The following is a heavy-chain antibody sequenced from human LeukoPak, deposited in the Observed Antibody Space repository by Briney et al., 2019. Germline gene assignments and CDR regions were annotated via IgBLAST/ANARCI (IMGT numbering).Heavy chain of an antibody. CDR1: GFTFSSYG. CDR2: ISYDGSNK. V-gene: IGHV3-30*18. CDR3: AKEEACGGDCYFDY. J-gene: IGHJ4*02. D-gene: IGHD2-21*02. Sequence: GGSLRLSCAASGFTFSSYGMHWVRQAPGKGLEWVAVISYDGSNKYYADSVKGRFTISRDNSKNTLYLQMNSLRAEDTAVYYCAKEEACGGDCYFDYWGQGTLVTVSS.